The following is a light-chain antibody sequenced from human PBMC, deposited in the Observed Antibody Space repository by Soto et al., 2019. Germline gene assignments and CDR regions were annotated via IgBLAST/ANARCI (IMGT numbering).Light chain of an antibody. Sequence: QSALTQPRSVSGSPGQSVTISCTGTSSDVGYYNYVSWYQQHPGKAPKVMIYDVSERPSGVPDRFSGFKSGNTASLTISGLQAEDEADYYCCSYAGSPRYVFGTGTKLTVL. J-gene: IGLJ1*01. CDR1: SSDVGYYNY. CDR3: CSYAGSPRYV. CDR2: DVS. V-gene: IGLV2-11*01.